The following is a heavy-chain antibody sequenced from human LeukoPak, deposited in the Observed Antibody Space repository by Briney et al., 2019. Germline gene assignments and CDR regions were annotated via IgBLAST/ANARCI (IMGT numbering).Heavy chain of an antibody. CDR2: ISGSGGST. Sequence: GGSLRLSCAASGFTVGSNYMSWVRQAPGKGLEWVSAISGSGGSTYYADSVKGRFTISRDNSKNTLYLQMNSLRAEDTAVYYCAKGPADSSGYYLDYWGQGTLVTVSS. D-gene: IGHD3-22*01. CDR3: AKGPADSSGYYLDY. V-gene: IGHV3-23*01. J-gene: IGHJ4*02. CDR1: GFTVGSNY.